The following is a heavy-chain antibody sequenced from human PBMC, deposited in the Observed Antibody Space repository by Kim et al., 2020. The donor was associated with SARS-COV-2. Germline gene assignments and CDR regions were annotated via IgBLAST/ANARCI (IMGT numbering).Heavy chain of an antibody. CDR3: ANHFGDY. CDR2: GGST. D-gene: IGHD3-16*01. J-gene: IGHJ4*02. Sequence: GGSTYYADSVKGRFTISRDNSKNTLYLQMNSLRAEDTAVYYCANHFGDYWGQGTLVTVSS. V-gene: IGHV3-23*01.